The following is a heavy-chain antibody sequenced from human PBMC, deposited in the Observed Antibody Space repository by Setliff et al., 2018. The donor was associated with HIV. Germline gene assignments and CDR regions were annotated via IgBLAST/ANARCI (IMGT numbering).Heavy chain of an antibody. V-gene: IGHV3-21*01. D-gene: IGHD1-26*01. CDR3: ARDTAELLGLYYYYGMDV. J-gene: IGHJ6*02. CDR1: GFTFSSYS. CDR2: ISSSSSYI. Sequence: SCAASGFTFSSYSMNWVRQVPGKGLEWVSSISSSSSYIYYADSVKGRFTISRDNAKNSLYLQMNSLRAEDTAVYYCARDTAELLGLYYYYGMDVWGQGTTVTVSS.